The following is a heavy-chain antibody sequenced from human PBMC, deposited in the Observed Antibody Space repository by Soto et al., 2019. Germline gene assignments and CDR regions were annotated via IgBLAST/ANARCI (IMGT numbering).Heavy chain of an antibody. J-gene: IGHJ5*02. Sequence: QVQLVQSGTEVKKPGASVKVSCKAYDYYFPGYNIHWVRQAPGQGLEWLGWISPNSGVTKYAQKFQGRVTLTRDTPISPAYLEVTKLSSGDTAVYYCTTVHRTSTSRGSDFDPWGQGPQVIVSS. V-gene: IGHV1-2*02. CDR2: ISPNSGVT. CDR1: DYYFPGYN. CDR3: TTVHRTSTSRGSDFDP. D-gene: IGHD2-2*01.